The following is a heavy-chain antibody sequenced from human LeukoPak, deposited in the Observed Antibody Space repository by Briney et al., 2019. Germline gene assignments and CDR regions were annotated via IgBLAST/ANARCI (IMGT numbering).Heavy chain of an antibody. V-gene: IGHV1-2*02. D-gene: IGHD6-19*01. J-gene: IGHJ3*02. CDR2: INPNSGGT. CDR1: GYTFTGYY. Sequence: ASVKVSCKASGYTFTGYYMHWVRQAPGQGLEWMGWINPNSGGTNYAQKFQGRVTMTRDTSISTAYMELSRLRSDDTAVYYCGRATTSGAVTFAFDIGGKGTMVTVS. CDR3: GRATTSGAVTFAFDI.